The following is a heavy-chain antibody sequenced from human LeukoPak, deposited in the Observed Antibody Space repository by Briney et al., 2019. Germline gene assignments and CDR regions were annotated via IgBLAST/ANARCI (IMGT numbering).Heavy chain of an antibody. Sequence: PSETLSLTCTVFGGSISSSSYYWGWIRQPPGKGLEWVGSIYYSGSTYYNPSLKSRVTISVDTSENQFSLKLSSVTAADTAVYFCARGPRWLQDYFNYWGQGTLVTVSS. CDR2: IYYSGST. D-gene: IGHD5-24*01. J-gene: IGHJ4*02. V-gene: IGHV4-39*07. CDR3: ARGPRWLQDYFNY. CDR1: GGSISSSSYY.